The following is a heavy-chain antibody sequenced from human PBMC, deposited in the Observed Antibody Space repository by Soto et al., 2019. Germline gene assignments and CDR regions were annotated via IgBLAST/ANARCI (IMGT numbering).Heavy chain of an antibody. Sequence: SETLSLTCAVYGGSVSVYYWSWIRHPPGKGLEWIGEINHSGSTNYNPSLKSRVTISVDTSKNQFSLKLSSVTAADTAVYYCARSTPSRVCSSTSCYLGAIFDYWGQGTLVTVSS. D-gene: IGHD2-2*01. CDR1: GGSVSVYY. CDR2: INHSGST. CDR3: ARSTPSRVCSSTSCYLGAIFDY. J-gene: IGHJ4*02. V-gene: IGHV4-34*01.